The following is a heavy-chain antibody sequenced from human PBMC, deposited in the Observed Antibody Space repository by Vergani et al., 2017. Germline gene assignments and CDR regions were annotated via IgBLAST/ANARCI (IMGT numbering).Heavy chain of an antibody. V-gene: IGHV1-69*02. CDR1: GGTFSSYT. D-gene: IGHD2-2*01. CDR2: IIPILGIA. J-gene: IGHJ6*03. Sequence: QVQLVQSGAEVKKPGSSVKVSCKASGGTFSSYTISWVRQAPGQGLEWMGRIIPILGIANYAQKFQGRVTITADKSTSTAYMELSSLRSEDTAVYYCARGIYWPRYCSSTSCYARYYYYYYMDVWGKGTTVTVSS. CDR3: ARGIYWPRYCSSTSCYARYYYYYYMDV.